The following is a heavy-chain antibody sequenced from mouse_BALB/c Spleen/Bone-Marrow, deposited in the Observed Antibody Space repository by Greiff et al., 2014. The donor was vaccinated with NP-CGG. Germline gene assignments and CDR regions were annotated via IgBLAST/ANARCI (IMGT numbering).Heavy chain of an antibody. J-gene: IGHJ4*01. CDR1: GFNIKDTY. V-gene: IGHV14-3*02. CDR3: ARWEYYAMDY. D-gene: IGHD4-1*01. CDR2: IDPANGNT. Sequence: EVQLVESGAELVKPGASVKLSCTASGFNIKDTYMHWVKQRPEQGLEWIGRIDPANGNTKYDPKFQGKATITADTSSNTAYLQLSGRTSEDTAVDYCARWEYYAMDYWGQGTSVTVSS.